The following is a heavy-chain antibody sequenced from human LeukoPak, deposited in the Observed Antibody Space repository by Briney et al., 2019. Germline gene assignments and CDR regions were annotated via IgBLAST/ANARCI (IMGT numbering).Heavy chain of an antibody. CDR1: GFTFSNSW. J-gene: IGHJ4*02. V-gene: IGHV3-7*03. CDR3: TKDSGWAIDY. CDR2: IKQDGSER. D-gene: IGHD6-19*01. Sequence: GGSLRLSCAASGFTFSNSWMKWVRQAPGKGLEWVASIKQDGSERYYVDSVKGRFTISRDNAKNSLYLQMNSLRAEDTAVYYCTKDSGWAIDYWGQGTLVIVSS.